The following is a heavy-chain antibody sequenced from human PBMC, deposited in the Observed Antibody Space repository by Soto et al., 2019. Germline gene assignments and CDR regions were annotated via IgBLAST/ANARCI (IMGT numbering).Heavy chain of an antibody. CDR3: ARRIVSTEPFDY. CDR2: VYYTGIA. V-gene: IGHV4-59*08. D-gene: IGHD2-15*01. CDR1: GGSLTSYY. J-gene: IGHJ4*02. Sequence: ETLSLTCTVSGGSLTSYYWSWIRQPPGKGLEWIGFVYYTGIARYNPSLKSRVTISVDTSKNQFSLKLTSVTAADTAIYYCARRIVSTEPFDYWGQGTLVTVSS.